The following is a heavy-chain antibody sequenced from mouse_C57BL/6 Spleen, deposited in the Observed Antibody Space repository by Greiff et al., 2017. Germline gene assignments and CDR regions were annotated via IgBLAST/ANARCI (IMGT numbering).Heavy chain of an antibody. CDR2: IWRGGST. D-gene: IGHD4-1*01. Sequence: QVQLQQSGPGLVQPSQSLSITCPVSGFSLTSYGVHWVRQSPGKGLEWLGVIWRGGSTDYNAAFMSRLSITKDNSKSQVFFKMNSLQADDTAVYYCAKPSYWDWYVDVWGTGTTVTVSA. CDR3: AKPSYWDWYVDV. CDR1: GFSLTSYG. V-gene: IGHV2-5*01. J-gene: IGHJ1*03.